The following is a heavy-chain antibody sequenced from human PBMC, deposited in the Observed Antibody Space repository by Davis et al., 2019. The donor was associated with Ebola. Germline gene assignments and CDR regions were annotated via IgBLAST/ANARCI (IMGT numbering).Heavy chain of an antibody. Sequence: PGGSLRLSCAVSGFTFRNHAMAWVRQAPGKGLEWVSAIHGNGAGAFYADSVKGRFTISRDNSKNTLYLQMNSLRAEDTAVYYCARALEWDQTFWGQGTLVTVSS. V-gene: IGHV3-23*01. CDR3: ARALEWDQTF. CDR2: IHGNGAGA. CDR1: GFTFRNHA. J-gene: IGHJ4*02. D-gene: IGHD3-3*01.